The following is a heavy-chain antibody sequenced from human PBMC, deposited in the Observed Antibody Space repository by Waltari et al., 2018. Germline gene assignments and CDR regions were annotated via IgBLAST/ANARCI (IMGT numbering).Heavy chain of an antibody. CDR3: ARVGVVIGSDFDY. J-gene: IGHJ4*02. V-gene: IGHV4-39*01. D-gene: IGHD3-3*01. CDR1: GGSISSSSYY. Sequence: QLQLQESGPGLVKPSETLSLTCTVSGGSISSSSYYWGWIRQPPGKGLEWIGSIYYSGSTYYNPSLKSRVTISVDTSKNQFSLKLSSVTAADTAVYYCARVGVVIGSDFDYWGQGTLVTVSS. CDR2: IYYSGST.